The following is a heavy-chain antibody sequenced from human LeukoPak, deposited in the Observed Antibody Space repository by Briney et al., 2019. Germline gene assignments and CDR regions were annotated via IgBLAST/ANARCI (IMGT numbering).Heavy chain of an antibody. CDR2: INQDGGTR. Sequence: SGGPLRLSCAASGFTHSNTWMAGLRQAPGKGVEWVANINQDGGTRQYADSVRGRFTISRDNAKNSLYLEMNSLRAEDTGLYHCARDMKGNLDYWGQGTLVTVSS. V-gene: IGHV3-7*01. D-gene: IGHD3-16*01. CDR1: GFTHSNTW. J-gene: IGHJ4*02. CDR3: ARDMKGNLDY.